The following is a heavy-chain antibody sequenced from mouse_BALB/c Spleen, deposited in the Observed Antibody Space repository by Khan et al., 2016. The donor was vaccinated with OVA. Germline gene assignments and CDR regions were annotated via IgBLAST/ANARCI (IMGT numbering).Heavy chain of an antibody. CDR2: ISYSGVT. CDR1: GYSITRGYA. CDR3: ARGNYYGYYFDY. J-gene: IGHJ2*01. Sequence: EVQLQESGPGLVKPSQSLSLTCTVTGYSITRGYAWNWIRQFPGNKLEWMGYISYSGVTSYTPSLKSRISITRDTSKNQFFLQLTSVTTEDTATYYCARGNYYGYYFDYWGQGTTLTVSS. V-gene: IGHV3-2*02. D-gene: IGHD1-1*01.